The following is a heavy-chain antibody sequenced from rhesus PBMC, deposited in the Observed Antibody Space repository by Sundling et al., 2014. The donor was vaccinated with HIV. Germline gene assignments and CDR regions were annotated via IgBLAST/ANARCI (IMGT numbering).Heavy chain of an antibody. D-gene: IGHD2-39*02. Sequence: QVQLQESGPGLVKPSETLSLTCAVSGGSISSNYWSWIRQPPGKGLEWIGRISGSGGSTDYNPSLKSRVTISTDTSKNQFSLKLSPVTAADTAVYYCARNEHLEVVMSATPFHYWGPGVPVTVSS. V-gene: IGHV4-173*01. CDR3: ARNEHLEVVMSATPFHY. CDR2: ISGSGGST. CDR1: GGSISSNY. J-gene: IGHJ4*01.